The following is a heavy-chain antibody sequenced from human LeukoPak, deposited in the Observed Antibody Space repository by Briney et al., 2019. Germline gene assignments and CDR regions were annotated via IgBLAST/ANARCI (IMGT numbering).Heavy chain of an antibody. V-gene: IGHV4-61*01. J-gene: IGHJ4*02. CDR1: GGSVSRGYYY. Sequence: SETLSLTRTVSGGSVSRGYYYWSWIRQSPGRGREWIGNMYYSGTTTYNPSLKSRVTISRHTSKNQFSLQLSSVTALYTGLYYCARDRGWEVFDYWGQGILVTVSS. CDR2: MYYSGTT. D-gene: IGHD1-26*01. CDR3: ARDRGWEVFDY.